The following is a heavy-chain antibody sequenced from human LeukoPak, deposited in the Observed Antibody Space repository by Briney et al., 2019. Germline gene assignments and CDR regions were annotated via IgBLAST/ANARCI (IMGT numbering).Heavy chain of an antibody. D-gene: IGHD6-19*01. V-gene: IGHV3-23*01. CDR3: AKDLSGIAVASDY. J-gene: IGHJ4*02. Sequence: GGSLRLSCVASGFTFSDYEMNWVRQAPGKGLEWVSGISGGRGAIYYADSVKGRFTISRDNSKNTLYLQMNSLRAEDMAVYYCAKDLSGIAVASDYWGQGTLVTVSS. CDR1: GFTFSDYE. CDR2: ISGGRGAI.